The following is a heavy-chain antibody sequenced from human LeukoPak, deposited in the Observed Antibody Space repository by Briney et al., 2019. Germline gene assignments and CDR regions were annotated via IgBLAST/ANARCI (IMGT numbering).Heavy chain of an antibody. V-gene: IGHV4-59*01. Sequence: PSETLSLTCTVSGGSISSYYWSWIRQPPGKGLEWIGYIYYSGSTNYNPSLKSRVTISVDTSKNQFSLKLSSVTAADTDVYYCARGYYYXGMDVWGQGTTVXVSS. CDR3: ARGYYYXGMDV. CDR2: IYYSGST. CDR1: GGSISSYY. J-gene: IGHJ6*02.